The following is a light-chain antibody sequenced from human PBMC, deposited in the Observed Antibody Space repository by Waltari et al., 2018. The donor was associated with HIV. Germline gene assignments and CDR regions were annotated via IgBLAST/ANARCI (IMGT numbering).Light chain of an antibody. CDR1: SAHSSYP. J-gene: IGLJ3*02. Sequence: QLVLTQSLSASASLGASVQLTLTLSSAHSSYPNAWQPQQPDKGPRYLMRVNSHGSHIRGDGIPDRFSGSSSGAERYLTISSLQSEDEADYYCQTWGTGIKVFGGGTKLTVL. CDR3: QTWGTGIKV. V-gene: IGLV4-69*01. CDR2: VNSHGSH.